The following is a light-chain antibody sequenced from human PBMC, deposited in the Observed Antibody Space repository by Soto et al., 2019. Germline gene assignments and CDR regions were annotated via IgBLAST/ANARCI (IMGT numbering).Light chain of an antibody. CDR1: SSDVGGYKY. Sequence: QSALTQPASVSGSPGQSITISCTGTSSDVGGYKYVSWYQQLPGKAPKLMIYDVSIRTSGVSNRFSGSKSGNTASMTISGLPTEDEADYYCSSYTSSSTLVFGAGTKLTVL. J-gene: IGLJ1*01. CDR3: SSYTSSSTLV. V-gene: IGLV2-14*03. CDR2: DVS.